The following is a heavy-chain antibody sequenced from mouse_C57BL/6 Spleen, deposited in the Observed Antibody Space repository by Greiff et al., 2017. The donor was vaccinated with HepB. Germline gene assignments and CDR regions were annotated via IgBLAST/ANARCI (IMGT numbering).Heavy chain of an antibody. Sequence: QVQLQQSGAELVRPGASVKLSCKASGYTFTDYYINWVKQRPGQGLEWIARIYPGSGNTYYNEKFKGKATLTAEKSSSTAYMQLSSLTSEDSAVYFCAIYYGSSYEKDYWGQGTTLTVSS. CDR2: IYPGSGNT. J-gene: IGHJ2*01. CDR3: AIYYGSSYEKDY. CDR1: GYTFTDYY. D-gene: IGHD1-1*01. V-gene: IGHV1-76*01.